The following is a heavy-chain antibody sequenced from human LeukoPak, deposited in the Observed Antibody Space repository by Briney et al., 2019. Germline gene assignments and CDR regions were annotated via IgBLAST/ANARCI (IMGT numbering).Heavy chain of an antibody. CDR3: ARSAFLVTAPGLYYFDY. CDR2: IYNSGST. D-gene: IGHD6-13*01. Sequence: SETLSLTCTVSGGSISSYYWSWIRQPDGKGLEWIGHIYNSGSTNYNPSLKGRVTMSVATSKNQFSLRLSSVTAADTAVYYCARSAFLVTAPGLYYFDYWGQGTLVAVSS. J-gene: IGHJ4*02. CDR1: GGSISSYY. V-gene: IGHV4-4*07.